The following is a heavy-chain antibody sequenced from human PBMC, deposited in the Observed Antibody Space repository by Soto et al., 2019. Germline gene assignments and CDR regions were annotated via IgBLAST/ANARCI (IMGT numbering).Heavy chain of an antibody. Sequence: PGGSLRLSCVGSGFIFSNNGMHWVRQTPGKGLEWVAVMSYDGSDTFYADSVKGRFTISRDNSKNTLFLHMSNLRAEDTAMYYCTIVRVADSALEHWGQGTLVTLSS. V-gene: IGHV3-30*03. J-gene: IGHJ4*02. CDR1: GFIFSNNG. CDR3: TIVRVADSALEH. CDR2: MSYDGSDT. D-gene: IGHD2-8*02.